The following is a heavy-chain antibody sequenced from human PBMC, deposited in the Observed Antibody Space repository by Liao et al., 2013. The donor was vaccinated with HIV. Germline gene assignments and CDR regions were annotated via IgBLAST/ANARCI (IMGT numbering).Heavy chain of an antibody. Sequence: QVQLEQRGAGLLKPSETLSLSCNIYGGSFSDDYWNWIRQPPGKGLEWIGEINQSGTTNYNPSLKSRVTMLTDTSRNQFTLYLTSVTDADTAVYYCARGSKRRRAFDLWGPGTWVTVSS. J-gene: IGHJ3*01. CDR2: INQSGTT. CDR1: GGSFSDDY. V-gene: IGHV4-34*01. CDR3: ARGSKRRRAFDL.